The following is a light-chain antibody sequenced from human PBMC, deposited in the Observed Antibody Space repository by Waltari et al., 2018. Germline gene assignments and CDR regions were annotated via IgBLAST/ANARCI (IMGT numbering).Light chain of an antibody. CDR2: QAS. J-gene: IGKJ1*01. V-gene: IGKV1-5*03. CDR1: QSVRGS. CDR3: QQYDNNRT. Sequence: LRQSPATLSLSPGERATLSCRASQSVRGSLAWYQQKPGKAPRLLIYQASTLENGVPSRFSGSGSGTEFTLTISGLQPDDFATYYCQQYDNNRTFGQGTKVEIK.